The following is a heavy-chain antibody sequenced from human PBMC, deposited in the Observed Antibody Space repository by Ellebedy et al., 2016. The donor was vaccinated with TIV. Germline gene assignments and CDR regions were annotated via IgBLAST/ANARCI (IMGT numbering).Heavy chain of an antibody. J-gene: IGHJ5*02. Sequence: PGGSLRLSCAASGFTFSGYSMNWVRQAPGMGLEWVSYIHGSSGPIYSADSVKGRFTISRDNAKNSLYLQMTGLRAEDTAVYYCARDGLNAWLDLWGHGTLVTVSS. CDR2: IHGSSGPI. D-gene: IGHD3-10*01. CDR1: GFTFSGYS. V-gene: IGHV3-48*01. CDR3: ARDGLNAWLDL.